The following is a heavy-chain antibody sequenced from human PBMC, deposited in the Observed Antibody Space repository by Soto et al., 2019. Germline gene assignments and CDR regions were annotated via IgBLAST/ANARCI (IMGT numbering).Heavy chain of an antibody. Sequence: ASVKVSCKASGYSFTSYGINWVRQAPGQGLEWMGWITVYNGQTKYAQNFQGRATMTTESPTSTAYLELTSLGSDDTAVYYCARAEVEPQFYGMDAWAQGTTGTVSS. CDR3: ARAEVEPQFYGMDA. CDR2: ITVYNGQT. J-gene: IGHJ6*02. CDR1: GYSFTSYG. V-gene: IGHV1-18*04.